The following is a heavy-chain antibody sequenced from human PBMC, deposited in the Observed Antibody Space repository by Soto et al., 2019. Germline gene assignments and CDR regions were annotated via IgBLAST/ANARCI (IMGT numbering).Heavy chain of an antibody. J-gene: IGHJ4*02. V-gene: IGHV4-30-4*01. CDR3: VRTDSSSWSPFDY. D-gene: IGHD6-13*01. Sequence: TSETLSLTCTVSGVSIISGDYYWILIRQAPGKGLEWIGYIYYSGSTYYNPSLKSRVTISVDTSKNQFSLKLSSVTAADTAVYYWVRTDSSSWSPFDYWAQGTLVTVAS. CDR1: GVSIISGDYY. CDR2: IYYSGST.